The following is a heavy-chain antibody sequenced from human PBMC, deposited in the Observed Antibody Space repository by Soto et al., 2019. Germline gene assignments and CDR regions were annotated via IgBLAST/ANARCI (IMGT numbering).Heavy chain of an antibody. CDR1: GGSTSSSIHY. V-gene: IGHV4-39*01. CDR3: ARHMDYNILTGYFD. Sequence: QLQLQEPGPALVRPSETLSLNCVVSGGSTSSSIHYWGWIRQPPGKGLEWIGSMSHSGSTHYNPSLKSRVNISADKSKNQFSLTLTTVTPADTAVHFCARHMDYNILTGYFDWGQGTLVTVSS. J-gene: IGHJ4*02. D-gene: IGHD3-9*01. CDR2: MSHSGST.